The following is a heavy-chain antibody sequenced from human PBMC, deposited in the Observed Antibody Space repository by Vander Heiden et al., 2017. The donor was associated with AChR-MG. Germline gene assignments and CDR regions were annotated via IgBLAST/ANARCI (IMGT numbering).Heavy chain of an antibody. CDR1: GGTLSNYA. V-gene: IGHV1-69*06. J-gene: IGHJ4*02. Sequence: QVQLVQSGAEVKKPGSSVKDSCKASGGTLSNYAINWVRQAPGQGLEWMGGINPIFGTANYAQKFQDRVTITADKSTSTAYMELSSLRSEDTAVYYCARGTTVTTSWGYWCQGTLVTVSS. D-gene: IGHD4-17*01. CDR3: ARGTTVTTSWGY. CDR2: INPIFGTA.